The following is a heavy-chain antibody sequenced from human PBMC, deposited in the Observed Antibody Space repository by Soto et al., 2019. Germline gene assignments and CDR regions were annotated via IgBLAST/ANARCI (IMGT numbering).Heavy chain of an antibody. V-gene: IGHV3-66*01. CDR3: ASSLLWFGEFQINYGMDV. J-gene: IGHJ6*02. Sequence: EVQLVESGGGLVQPGGSLRLSCAASGFTVSSNYMSWVRQAPGKGLEWVSVIYSGGSTYYADSVKGRFTISRDNSKNTLYLQMNSLRAEDTAVYYCASSLLWFGEFQINYGMDVWGQGTTVTVSS. CDR1: GFTVSSNY. D-gene: IGHD3-10*01. CDR2: IYSGGST.